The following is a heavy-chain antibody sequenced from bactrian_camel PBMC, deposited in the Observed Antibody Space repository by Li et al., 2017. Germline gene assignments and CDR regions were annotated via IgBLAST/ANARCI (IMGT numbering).Heavy chain of an antibody. V-gene: IGHV3S1*01. J-gene: IGHJ4*01. Sequence: QLVESGGGLVQPGGSLTLSCAASGFAFSAYWMYWVRQAPGKGLEWVSTVSSGGTSNYADSQKGRFTISRDNAKNMVYLQMNSLKSEDTAVYYCVKGSVGGSWGNAYWGQGTQVTVS. CDR2: VSSGGTS. CDR1: GFAFSAYW. CDR3: VKGSVGGSWGNAY. D-gene: IGHD2*01.